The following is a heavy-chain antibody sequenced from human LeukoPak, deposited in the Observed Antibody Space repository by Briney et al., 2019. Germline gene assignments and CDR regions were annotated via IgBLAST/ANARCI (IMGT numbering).Heavy chain of an antibody. V-gene: IGHV3-23*01. Sequence: GGSLRLSCAASGFTVSSNYMSWVRQAPGKGLEWVSSITGSGTSTYYADSVKGRFTVSRNSSKNTVYLHMNSLRVEDTAVYYCARGGYCSTPSCYADYWGQGTLVTVSS. CDR1: GFTVSSNY. D-gene: IGHD2-2*01. CDR3: ARGGYCSTPSCYADY. CDR2: ITGSGTST. J-gene: IGHJ4*02.